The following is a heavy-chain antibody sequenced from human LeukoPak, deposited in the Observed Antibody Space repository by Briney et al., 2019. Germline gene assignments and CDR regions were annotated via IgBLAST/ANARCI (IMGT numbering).Heavy chain of an antibody. CDR1: GGSISSYY. V-gene: IGHV4-59*01. CDR2: IYYSGST. D-gene: IGHD3-16*01. J-gene: IGHJ6*03. Sequence: PSETLSLTCTVSGGSISSYYWSWIRQPPGKGLEWIGYIYYSGSTNYNPSLKSRVTMSVDTSKNQFSLKLSSVTAADTAVYYCARETSQKGAHYMDVWGKGTTITISS. CDR3: ARETSQKGAHYMDV.